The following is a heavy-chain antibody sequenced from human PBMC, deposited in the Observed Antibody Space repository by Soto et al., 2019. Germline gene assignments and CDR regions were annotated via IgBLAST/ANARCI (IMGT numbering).Heavy chain of an antibody. D-gene: IGHD3-22*01. CDR2: IIPIFGTA. J-gene: IGHJ3*02. V-gene: IGHV1-69*13. CDR1: GGTFSSYA. CDR3: ARDRGYYDSSGYYFDAFDI. Sequence: ASVKVSCKASGGTFSSYAISWVRQAPGQGLEWMGGIIPIFGTANYAQKFQGRVTITADESTSTAYMELSSLRSEDTAVYYCARDRGYYDSSGYYFDAFDIWGQGTMVTVSS.